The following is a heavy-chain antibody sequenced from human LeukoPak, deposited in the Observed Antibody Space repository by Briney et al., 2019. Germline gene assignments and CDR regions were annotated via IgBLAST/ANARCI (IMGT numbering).Heavy chain of an antibody. CDR3: AKVRVVFNWNYAYYFDY. Sequence: GGSLRLSCAASGFTFSSYGMSWVRQAPGKGLDWVALISYDGSDRYYADSVKGRFTISRDNSKNTLYLQMNSLRPEDTAVYYCAKVRVVFNWNYAYYFDYWGQGTLVTVSS. CDR1: GFTFSSYG. CDR2: ISYDGSDR. D-gene: IGHD1-7*01. J-gene: IGHJ4*02. V-gene: IGHV3-30*18.